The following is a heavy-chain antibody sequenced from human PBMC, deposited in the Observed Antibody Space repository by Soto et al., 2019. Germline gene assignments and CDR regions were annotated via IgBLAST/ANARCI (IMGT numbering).Heavy chain of an antibody. CDR2: VNHGGGT. Sequence: ASETLSLTCAVSGGSLYDYYWSWIRQPPGKGLEWIGEVNHGGGTNYNPSLKSRVTISIDTSMNQFSLKLSSVTAADTAVYYCASTVFRFDYWHQGTLVTVSS. J-gene: IGHJ4*02. V-gene: IGHV4-34*01. CDR1: GGSLYDYY. CDR3: ASTVFRFDY. D-gene: IGHD4-17*01.